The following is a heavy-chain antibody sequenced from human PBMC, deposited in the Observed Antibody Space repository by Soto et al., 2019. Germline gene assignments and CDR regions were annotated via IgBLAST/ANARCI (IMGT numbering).Heavy chain of an antibody. V-gene: IGHV3-33*01. CDR1: GFTFSSYG. Sequence: GGSLRLSCAASGFTFSSYGMHWVRQAPGKGLEWVAVIWYDGSNKYYADSVKGRFTISRDNSKNTLYLQMNSLRAEDTAVYYCARAGWRNDDRYYDSSGYPYYFDYWGQGTLVTVSS. CDR3: ARAGWRNDDRYYDSSGYPYYFDY. D-gene: IGHD3-22*01. CDR2: IWYDGSNK. J-gene: IGHJ4*02.